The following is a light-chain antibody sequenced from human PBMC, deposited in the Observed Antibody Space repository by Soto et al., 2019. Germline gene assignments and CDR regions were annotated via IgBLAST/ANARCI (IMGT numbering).Light chain of an antibody. CDR1: QRVLYSSNSKNY. CDR2: WAS. J-gene: IGKJ3*01. V-gene: IGKV4-1*01. CDR3: QQYYSTPPT. Sequence: DIVMTQSPDSLAVSLGERATINCKSSQRVLYSSNSKNYLAWYQQKPGQPPILLISWASTRESGVPDRFSGSGSGTDFTLTISSLQAEDVAVYYCQQYYSTPPTFGPGTKVDIK.